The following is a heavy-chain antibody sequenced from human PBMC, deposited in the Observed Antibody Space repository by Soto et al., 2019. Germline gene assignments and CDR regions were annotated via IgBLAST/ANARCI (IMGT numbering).Heavy chain of an antibody. J-gene: IGHJ6*02. V-gene: IGHV5-10-1*03. CDR3: ARHSSSGINYYYYGMDV. CDR1: GYSFTSYW. D-gene: IGHD6-6*01. CDR2: IDPSDSYT. Sequence: EVQLVQSGAEVKKPGESLRISCKGSGYSFTSYWISWVRQMPGKGLEWMGRIDPSDSYTNYSPSFQGHVTISADKSISTAYLQWSSLKASDTAMYYCARHSSSGINYYYYGMDVWGQGTTVTVSS.